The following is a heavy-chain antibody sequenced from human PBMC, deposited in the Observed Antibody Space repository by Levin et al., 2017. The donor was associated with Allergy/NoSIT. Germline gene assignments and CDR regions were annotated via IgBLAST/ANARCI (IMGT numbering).Heavy chain of an antibody. CDR1: GASISSYH. CDR2: LYYSGRT. J-gene: IGHJ5*01. D-gene: IGHD2-2*01. V-gene: IGHV4-59*01. CDR3: ARDQCSSCWDGGIGS. Sequence: SETLSLTCTVSGASISSYHWNWLRQPPGKELEWIGCLYYSGRTKYNPSLKSRVPISVDATKNQFPLKLSSVTAAATAVYYCARDQCSSCWDGGIGSWGQGTLVTVSS.